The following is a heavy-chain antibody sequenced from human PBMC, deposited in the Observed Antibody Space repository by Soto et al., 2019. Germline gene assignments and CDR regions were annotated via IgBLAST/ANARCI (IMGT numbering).Heavy chain of an antibody. CDR2: INPNSGGT. CDR3: ASGMNWVVPVAGKPFYYYGMGE. V-gene: IGHV1-2*02. CDR1: GYTFTGYY. J-gene: IGHJ6*02. Sequence: ASVKVSCKASGYTFTGYYMHWVRQAPGQGLEWMGWINPNSGGTKYAQIFQGRVTMTRDTSISTAYMELSRLRSDDTAVYYCASGMNWVVPVAGKPFYYYGMGEWGQGTTVTVSS. D-gene: IGHD2-2*01.